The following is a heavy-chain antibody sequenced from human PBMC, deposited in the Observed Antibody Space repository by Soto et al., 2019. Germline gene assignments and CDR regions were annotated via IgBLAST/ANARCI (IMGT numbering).Heavy chain of an antibody. D-gene: IGHD7-27*01. J-gene: IGHJ4*02. Sequence: GGSLRLSCAASGFIFSSFGMHWVRQAPGKGLEWVAHIWYDGSNTYYADSVKGRFTISRDNSRNTLYLQMNSLRAEDTAVYHCVRDLLGSGGHFDYWGQGTPVTVPQ. CDR1: GFIFSSFG. V-gene: IGHV3-33*01. CDR2: IWYDGSNT. CDR3: VRDLLGSGGHFDY.